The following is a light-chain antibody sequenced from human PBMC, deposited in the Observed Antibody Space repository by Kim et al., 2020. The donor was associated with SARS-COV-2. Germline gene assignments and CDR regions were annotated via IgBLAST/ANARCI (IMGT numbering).Light chain of an antibody. CDR3: QQYGRT. J-gene: IGKJ1*01. CDR1: QSVSSSY. CDR2: GAS. Sequence: LSWSPGERATLSCRARQSVSSSYLAWYQQKPGQAPRLLIYGASSRATGIPDRFSGSGSGTDFTLTISRLEPEDFAVYYCQQYGRTFGQGTKVDIK. V-gene: IGKV3-20*01.